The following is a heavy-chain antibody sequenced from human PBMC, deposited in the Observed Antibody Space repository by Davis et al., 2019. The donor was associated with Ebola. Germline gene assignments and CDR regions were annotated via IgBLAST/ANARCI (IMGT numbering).Heavy chain of an antibody. CDR1: GFTFSSYG. Sequence: GESLKISCAASGFTFSSYGMHWVRQAPGKGLEWVAVISYDGSNKYYADSVKDRFTISRDNAKNSLYLQMNSLRAEDTAVYYCARDRTAAAGHYWGQGTLVTVSS. CDR2: ISYDGSNK. D-gene: IGHD6-13*01. J-gene: IGHJ4*02. CDR3: ARDRTAAAGHY. V-gene: IGHV3-30*03.